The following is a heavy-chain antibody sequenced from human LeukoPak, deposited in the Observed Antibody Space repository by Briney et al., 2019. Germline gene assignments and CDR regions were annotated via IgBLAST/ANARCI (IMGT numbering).Heavy chain of an antibody. CDR2: INHSGST. CDR1: GGSFSGYY. J-gene: IGHJ4*02. Sequence: SETLSLTCAVYGGSFSGYYWSWIRQPPGKGLEWIGEINHSGSTNYNPSLKSRVTISVDTSKNQFSLKLSSVTAADTAVYYCARGVRTTVTTYYFDYWGQGTLVTVSS. V-gene: IGHV4-34*01. CDR3: ARGVRTTVTTYYFDY. D-gene: IGHD4-11*01.